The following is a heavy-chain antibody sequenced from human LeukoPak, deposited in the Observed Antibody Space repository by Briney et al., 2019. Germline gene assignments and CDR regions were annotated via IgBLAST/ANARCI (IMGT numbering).Heavy chain of an antibody. Sequence: GGSLRLSCAASGYTFSNFYMSWVRQAPGKGLEWVGRIKSKTDGGTADYAAPVKGRFSISRDDSKYTLYLQMDSQKTEDTGVYYCTSYGSTYGQGSDFWGQGTLVTVSS. CDR1: GYTFSNFY. D-gene: IGHD5-18*01. V-gene: IGHV3-15*01. J-gene: IGHJ4*02. CDR2: IKSKTDGGTA. CDR3: TSYGSTYGQGSDF.